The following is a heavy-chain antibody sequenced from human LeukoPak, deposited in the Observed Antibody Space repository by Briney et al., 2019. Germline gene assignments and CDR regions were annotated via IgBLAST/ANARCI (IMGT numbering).Heavy chain of an antibody. CDR1: GYTFTSCG. Sequence: ASVRVCCKASGYTFTSCGISWVRPAPGQGLEWMGWISAYNGHKNYAQNLKGRVTMTTDTSTSTAYMELRSLRSDDTAVYYCARGGEGASEFDYWGQGTLVTVSS. CDR2: ISAYNGHK. D-gene: IGHD1-26*01. J-gene: IGHJ4*02. V-gene: IGHV1-18*01. CDR3: ARGGEGASEFDY.